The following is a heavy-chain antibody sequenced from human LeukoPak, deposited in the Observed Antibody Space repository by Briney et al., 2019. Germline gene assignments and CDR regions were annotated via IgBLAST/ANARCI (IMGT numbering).Heavy chain of an antibody. CDR2: ITGSGGTT. D-gene: IGHD3-22*01. J-gene: IGHJ4*02. CDR1: GFTFSSYA. CDR3: ARGGDSSGYYQNFDY. Sequence: GGSLRLSCAASGFTFSSYAMTWVRQAPGKGLEWVSRITGSGGTTYYADSVRGRFTISRDNSKNTLYLQMNSLRAEDAAMYYCARGGDSSGYYQNFDYWGQGTLVTVSS. V-gene: IGHV3-23*01.